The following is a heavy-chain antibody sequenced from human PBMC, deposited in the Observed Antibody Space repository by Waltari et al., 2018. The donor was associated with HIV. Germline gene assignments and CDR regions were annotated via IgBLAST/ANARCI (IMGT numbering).Heavy chain of an antibody. D-gene: IGHD6-6*01. CDR2: IYPDDAGT. Sequence: EVQLEQSGAEVKKPGEALKISCKASGYTFTNYWIAWVRQTPGKGLEWMGIIYPDDAGTRQSPSFEGHVSISADKSTTTAYLQWTSLRASDSGVYYCARHSIGRSWFDPWGQGTLVTVSS. CDR1: GYTFTNYW. J-gene: IGHJ5*02. V-gene: IGHV5-51*01. CDR3: ARHSIGRSWFDP.